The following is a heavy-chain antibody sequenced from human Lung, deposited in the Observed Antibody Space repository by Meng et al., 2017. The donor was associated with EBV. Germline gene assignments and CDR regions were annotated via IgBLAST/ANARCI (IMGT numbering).Heavy chain of an antibody. Sequence: QLQLVQSGAEVKKPGASVRVSCKASGYTFTHHGISWIRQAPGQGLEWMGWISCYNGDTNYAQKLQGRVTMTTDTSTNTAYMDLRGLRPDDTAVYYCARDPSNASGRYAYFDYWGQGTLVTVSS. D-gene: IGHD6-19*01. CDR2: ISCYNGDT. CDR1: GYTFTHHG. V-gene: IGHV1-18*01. CDR3: ARDPSNASGRYAYFDY. J-gene: IGHJ4*02.